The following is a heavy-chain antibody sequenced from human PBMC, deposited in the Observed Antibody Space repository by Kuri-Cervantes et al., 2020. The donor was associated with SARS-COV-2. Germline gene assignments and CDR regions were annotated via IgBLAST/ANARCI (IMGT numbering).Heavy chain of an antibody. CDR3: ARSCTYARCSEYFQH. CDR2: IYASGGT. V-gene: IGHV3-66*02. D-gene: IGHD2-8*01. CDR1: GFTFSRYA. J-gene: IGHJ1*01. Sequence: GGSLRLSCGASGFTFSRYAMSWVRQAPGKGLELVSIIYASGGTYYADSVKGQFTISRDISKNTVFLKMNRLRPEDTAVYYCARSCTYARCSEYFQHWGQGTLVTVSS.